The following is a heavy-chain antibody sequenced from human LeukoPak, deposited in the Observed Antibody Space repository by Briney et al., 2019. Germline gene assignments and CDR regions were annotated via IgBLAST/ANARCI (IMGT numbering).Heavy chain of an antibody. V-gene: IGHV4-38-2*02. CDR1: GYSISSGYY. D-gene: IGHD4-17*01. CDR3: ASTRATTRLYYMDV. Sequence: SETLSLTCTVSGYSISSGYYWCWIRQPPGKGLEWIGSIYHSGSTYYNPSLKSRVTISVDTSKNQFSLKLSSVTAADTAVYYCASTRATTRLYYMDVWGKGTTVTVSS. CDR2: IYHSGST. J-gene: IGHJ6*03.